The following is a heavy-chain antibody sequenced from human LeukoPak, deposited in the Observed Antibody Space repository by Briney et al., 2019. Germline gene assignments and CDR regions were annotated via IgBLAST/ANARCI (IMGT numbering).Heavy chain of an antibody. D-gene: IGHD6-19*01. J-gene: IGHJ4*02. CDR3: AKGRAVAGLNFDY. CDR2: ISGSGGST. V-gene: IGHV3-23*01. Sequence: PGGSLRLSCTASGFTFGDYALSWFRQAPGKGLEWVSAISGSGGSTYYADSVKGRFTISRDNSKNTLYLQMNSLRVEDTAVYYCAKGRAVAGLNFDYWGQGTLVTVSS. CDR1: GFTFGDYA.